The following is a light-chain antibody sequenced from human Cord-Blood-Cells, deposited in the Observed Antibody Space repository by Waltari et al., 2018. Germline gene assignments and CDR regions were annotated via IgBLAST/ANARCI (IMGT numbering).Light chain of an antibody. CDR2: GAS. CDR3: KQNSSTPLT. J-gene: IGKJ4*01. Sequence: EIVLTQSPGTLSLSPGERATLSCRASQSVSSSYLAWYQQKPGQAPRLLIYGASSMATGIPVMFSGSGSWTDFTLTIIRLEPEDFEVYYCKQNSSTPLTFRGATKVEIK. V-gene: IGKV3-20*01. CDR1: QSVSSSY.